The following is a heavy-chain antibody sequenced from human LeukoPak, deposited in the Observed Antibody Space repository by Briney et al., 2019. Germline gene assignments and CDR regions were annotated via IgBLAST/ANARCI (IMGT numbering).Heavy chain of an antibody. V-gene: IGHV3-11*01. CDR3: ARDSGDPRLYYDFWSGYLDF. D-gene: IGHD3-3*01. CDR1: GFTFADHY. Sequence: GGSLRLSCAASGFTFADHYMAWIRQAPGKGLEWISYITASSNMIYYAESVKGRFTISRNNAKNSVFLQMKNLRAEDTAVYFCARDSGDPRLYYDFWSGYLDFWGQGTLVTVSS. J-gene: IGHJ4*02. CDR2: ITASSNMI.